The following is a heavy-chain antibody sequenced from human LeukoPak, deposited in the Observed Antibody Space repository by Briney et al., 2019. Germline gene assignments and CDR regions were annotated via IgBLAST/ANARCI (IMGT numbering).Heavy chain of an antibody. CDR3: ARVEAVAGNRNTYYYYYGKDV. Sequence: SGNLCCNASGASFSSYAISWVRQAPGQGLELMGRIIPSFGIANYSQKFQVRVTITAYKSTCTAYMELSSMRSEDTAVYYCARVEAVAGNRNTYYYYYGKDVWGQGTTVTVSS. V-gene: IGHV1-69*04. CDR1: GASFSSYA. D-gene: IGHD6-19*01. CDR2: IIPSFGIA. J-gene: IGHJ6*02.